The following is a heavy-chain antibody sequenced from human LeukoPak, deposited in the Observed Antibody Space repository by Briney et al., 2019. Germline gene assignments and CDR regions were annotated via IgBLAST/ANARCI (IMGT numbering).Heavy chain of an antibody. J-gene: IGHJ6*03. CDR2: ISSSSSYI. D-gene: IGHD3-10*01. CDR1: GFTFSSYA. V-gene: IGHV3-21*01. CDR3: AKRITMVRGGGHMDV. Sequence: GGSLRLSCAASGFTFSSYAMSWVRQAPGKGLEWVSSISSSSSYIYYADSVKGRFTISRDNAKNSLYLQMNSLRAEDTAVYYCAKRITMVRGGGHMDVWGKGTTVTISS.